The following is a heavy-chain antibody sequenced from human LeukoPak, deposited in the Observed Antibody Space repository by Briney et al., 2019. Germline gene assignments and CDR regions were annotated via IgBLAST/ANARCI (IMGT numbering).Heavy chain of an antibody. CDR1: GVSINSNSYY. V-gene: IGHV4-39*01. CDR3: ARNRYYYGSGSYGVPNWFDP. J-gene: IGHJ5*02. CDR2: IYYIGST. D-gene: IGHD3-10*01. Sequence: SETLSLTCTVSGVSINSNSYYWGWIRQPPGKGLEWIGSIYYIGSTYYNPSLKSRVTISVDTSKNQFSLKLSSVTAADTAVYYCARNRYYYGSGSYGVPNWFDPWGQGTLVTVSS.